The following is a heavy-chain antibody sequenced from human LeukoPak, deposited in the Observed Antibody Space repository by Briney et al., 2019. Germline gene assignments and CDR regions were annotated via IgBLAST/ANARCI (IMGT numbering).Heavy chain of an antibody. CDR2: ISGSGGST. CDR3: AKDIRSSGWSKYSDY. Sequence: GGSLILSCSASGLTFSSYAMSWVRQAPGKGLEWVSTISGSGGSTYYADSVKCRLTISRDNYKNTLYLQMNSLRDEDTAVYYCAKDIRSSGWSKYSDYWGQGTLVTVSS. V-gene: IGHV3-23*01. D-gene: IGHD6-19*01. J-gene: IGHJ4*02. CDR1: GLTFSSYA.